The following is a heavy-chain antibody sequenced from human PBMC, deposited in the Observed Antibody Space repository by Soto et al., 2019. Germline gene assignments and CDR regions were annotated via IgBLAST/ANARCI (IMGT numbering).Heavy chain of an antibody. Sequence: EVQLVETGGGLIQPGGSLRLSCAASGFTVSSNYMSWVRQAPGKGLEWVSVIYSGGSTYYADSVKGRFTISRDNSKNTLYLQMNSLRAEDTAVYYCARVPDSSSSGNYYYYYGMDVWGQGTTVTVSS. CDR1: GFTVSSNY. CDR2: IYSGGST. CDR3: ARVPDSSSSGNYYYYYGMDV. V-gene: IGHV3-53*02. D-gene: IGHD6-6*01. J-gene: IGHJ6*02.